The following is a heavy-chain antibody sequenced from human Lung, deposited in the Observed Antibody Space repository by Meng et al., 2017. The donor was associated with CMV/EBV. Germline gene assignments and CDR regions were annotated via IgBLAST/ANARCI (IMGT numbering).Heavy chain of an antibody. CDR1: GGSISSGGFY. J-gene: IGHJ5*02. V-gene: IGHV4-31*03. CDR2: IYYSGST. D-gene: IGHD4-17*01. CDR3: ARTNYGDYNWFDP. Sequence: QLRLQESGPGLVKPSQTLSLPCTVSGGSISSGGFYWSWIRQHPGKGLEWIGYIYYSGSTYYNPSLRSRVAISIDTSKNQFSLKLTSVTAADTAVYFCARTNYGDYNWFDPWGQGTLVTVSS.